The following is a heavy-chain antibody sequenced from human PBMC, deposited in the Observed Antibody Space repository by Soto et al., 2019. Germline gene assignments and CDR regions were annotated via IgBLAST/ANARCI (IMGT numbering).Heavy chain of an antibody. J-gene: IGHJ6*02. CDR3: AREDRDRETGLVPAAIDGMDV. D-gene: IGHD2-2*01. V-gene: IGHV1-69*08. CDR2: IIPIFGIP. Sequence: QVQLVQSGAEVNKPGSSVKVCCKASGGTFSRYSITWVRQAPGHGLEWIGRIIPIFGIPTYAQKFQGRVTITADESTSTAYMELSSLRSDDTAVYYCAREDRDRETGLVPAAIDGMDVWGQGTTVTVSS. CDR1: GGTFSRYS.